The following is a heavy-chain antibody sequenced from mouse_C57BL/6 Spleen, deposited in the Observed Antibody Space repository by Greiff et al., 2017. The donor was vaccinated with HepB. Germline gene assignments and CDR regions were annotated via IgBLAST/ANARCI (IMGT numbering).Heavy chain of an antibody. CDR2: IDPANGNT. V-gene: IGHV14-3*01. D-gene: IGHD1-1*01. Sequence: VQLKESVAELVRPGASVKLSCTASGFNIKNTYMHWVKQRPEQGLEWIGRIDPANGNTKYAPKFQGKATITADTSSNTAYLQLSSLTSEDTAIYYCARSYGSSYVGAMDYWGQGTSVTVSS. CDR3: ARSYGSSYVGAMDY. CDR1: GFNIKNTY. J-gene: IGHJ4*01.